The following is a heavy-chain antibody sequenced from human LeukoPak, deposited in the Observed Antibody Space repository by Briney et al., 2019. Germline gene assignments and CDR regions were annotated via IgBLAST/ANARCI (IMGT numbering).Heavy chain of an antibody. CDR1: GGTFSSYA. V-gene: IGHV1-69*04. Sequence: ASVKVSCKASGGTFSSYAISWVRQAPGQGLEWMGRIIPILGIANYAQKFQGRVTITADKSTSTAYMELSSLRSEDTAVYYCASVAPKSGYGSAFDYWGQGTLVTVSS. J-gene: IGHJ4*02. CDR3: ASVAPKSGYGSAFDY. CDR2: IIPILGIA. D-gene: IGHD6-19*01.